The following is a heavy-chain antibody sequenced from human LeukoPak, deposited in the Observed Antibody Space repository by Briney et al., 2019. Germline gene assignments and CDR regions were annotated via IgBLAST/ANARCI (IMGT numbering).Heavy chain of an antibody. V-gene: IGHV3-30-3*01. CDR2: ISFDGNSK. J-gene: IGHJ4*02. CDR3: AKVEGGVFDY. Sequence: GGSLRLSCAASGFTFNTYTIHWVRQAPGKGLEWVAAISFDGNSKYYADSVKGRFTVSRDNSKNTLYLQMNSLRAEDTAVYYCAKVEGGVFDYWGQGTLVTVSS. CDR1: GFTFNTYT. D-gene: IGHD3-16*01.